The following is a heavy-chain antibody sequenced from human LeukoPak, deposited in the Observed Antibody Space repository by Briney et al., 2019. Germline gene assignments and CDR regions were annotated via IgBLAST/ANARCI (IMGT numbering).Heavy chain of an antibody. J-gene: IGHJ6*02. CDR2: IYYSGGT. D-gene: IGHD3-22*01. CDR1: GGSISSYY. CDR3: ARAPSYDSPSYYYYYGMDV. Sequence: PSETLSLTCTVSGGSISSYYWSWIRQPPGKGLEWIGYIYYSGGTNYNPSLKSRVTISVDTSKNQFSLKLSSVTAADTAVYYCARAPSYDSPSYYYYYGMDVWGQGTTVTVSS. V-gene: IGHV4-59*01.